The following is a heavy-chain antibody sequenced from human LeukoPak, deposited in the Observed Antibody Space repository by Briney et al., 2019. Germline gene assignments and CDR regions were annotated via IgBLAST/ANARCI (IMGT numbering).Heavy chain of an antibody. V-gene: IGHV3-21*01. J-gene: IGHJ4*02. CDR3: ARETGSGSYPFDY. D-gene: IGHD1-26*01. CDR2: ISSSSSYI. Sequence: PGGSLRLSCAASGFTFSSYSMNWVRQAPGKGLEWVSSISSSSSYIYYADSVKGRFTISRDNAKNSLYLQMNSLRAEDTAVYYCARETGSGSYPFDYWGQGTLVTVSS. CDR1: GFTFSSYS.